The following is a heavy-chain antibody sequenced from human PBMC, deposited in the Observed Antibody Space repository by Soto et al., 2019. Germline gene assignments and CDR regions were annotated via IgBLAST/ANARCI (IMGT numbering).Heavy chain of an antibody. V-gene: IGHV3-33*01. Sequence: QVRLVESGGGVVRPGTSLRLSCAATGFSFSAHGMHWVRQAPGKGLEWLAVINDGSEEGYVDSVRGRFTISRDNARNILYLQMDNLRAEDSALYYCARDDLFVDNGLDHWGQGTLVTVSS. J-gene: IGHJ4*02. CDR2: INDGSEE. D-gene: IGHD1-1*01. CDR3: ARDDLFVDNGLDH. CDR1: GFSFSAHG.